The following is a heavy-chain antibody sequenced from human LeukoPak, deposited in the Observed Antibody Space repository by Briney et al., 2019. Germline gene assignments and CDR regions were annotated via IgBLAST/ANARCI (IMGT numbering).Heavy chain of an antibody. V-gene: IGHV4-38-2*02. Sequence: PSETLSLTCTVSGYSISSGYYWGWIRQPPGKGLEWIGSIYHSGSTYYNPSLKSRVTISVDTSKNQFSLKLSSVTAADTAVYYCARGFSGSGSYFYYMDVWGKGTTVTVSS. CDR2: IYHSGST. J-gene: IGHJ6*03. D-gene: IGHD3-10*01. CDR3: ARGFSGSGSYFYYMDV. CDR1: GYSISSGYY.